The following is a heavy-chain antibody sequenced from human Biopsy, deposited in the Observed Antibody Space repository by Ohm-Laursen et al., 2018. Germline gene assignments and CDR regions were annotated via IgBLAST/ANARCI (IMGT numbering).Heavy chain of an antibody. Sequence: SDTLSLTCAVSGGSVNSDSSYWSWIRQPPGKGLEWIGYISYSGSTKYNPSLKSPVTISVDTSKNQFSLRLNSVTAADTAVYYCARDYDTSGYYYVSWGQGTLVTVSS. J-gene: IGHJ5*02. V-gene: IGHV4-61*01. CDR1: GGSVNSDSSY. CDR3: ARDYDTSGYYYVS. CDR2: ISYSGST. D-gene: IGHD3-22*01.